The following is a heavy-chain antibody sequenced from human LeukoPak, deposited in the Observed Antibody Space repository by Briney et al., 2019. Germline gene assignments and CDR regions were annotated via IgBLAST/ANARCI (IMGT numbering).Heavy chain of an antibody. CDR2: IYSGGST. CDR1: GFTVSSNY. CDR3: AREPGGSEGGFDY. Sequence: GGSLRLSCAASGFTVSSNYMSWVRQAPGKGLEWVSVIYSGGSTYYADSVKGRFTISRDNSKNTLHLQMNSLRAEDTAVYYCAREPGGSEGGFDYWGQGTLVTVSS. D-gene: IGHD1-14*01. J-gene: IGHJ4*02. V-gene: IGHV3-66*02.